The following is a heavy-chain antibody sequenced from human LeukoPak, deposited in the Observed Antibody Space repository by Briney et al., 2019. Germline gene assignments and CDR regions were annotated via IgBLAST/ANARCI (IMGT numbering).Heavy chain of an antibody. D-gene: IGHD3-10*01. Sequence: ASVKVSCKASGGTFSSYAISWVRQAPGQGLEWMGRIIPILGIANYAQKFQGRVTITADKSTSTANMELSSLRSEDTAVYYCARGKDSGSQGAFDIWGQGTMVTVSS. CDR1: GGTFSSYA. CDR2: IIPILGIA. J-gene: IGHJ3*02. CDR3: ARGKDSGSQGAFDI. V-gene: IGHV1-69*04.